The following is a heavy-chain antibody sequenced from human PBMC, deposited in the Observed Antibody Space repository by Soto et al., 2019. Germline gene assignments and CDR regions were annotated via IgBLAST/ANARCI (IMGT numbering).Heavy chain of an antibody. CDR2: IYYRSKSFH. CDR1: GDRVSSNGAC. D-gene: IGHD2-15*01. V-gene: IGHV6-1*01. CDR3: ARVHCSAGTCLDGLDF. J-gene: IGHJ6*02. Sequence: SQTLSLTFVISGDRVSSNGACWNCIRQSPSRGLQWLGRIYYRSKSFHDYAASVESRMAINPDTSGNQFSLQLNYVTPEDTAVYYCARVHCSAGTCLDGLDFWGQRTTVTVSS.